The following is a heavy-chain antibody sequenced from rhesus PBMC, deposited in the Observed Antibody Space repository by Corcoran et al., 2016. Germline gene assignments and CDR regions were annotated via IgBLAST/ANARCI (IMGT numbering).Heavy chain of an antibody. CDR1: GFTFSSYW. J-gene: IGHJ4*01. D-gene: IGHD4-35*01. CDR2: INSGGGST. V-gene: IGHV3S25*01. Sequence: EVQLVESGGGLAKPGGSLRLSCAASGFTFSSYWMNWVRQAPGKGLEWVSAINSGGGSTYYAGSVKGRFTISRDNSKNTLSLQMNSLRAEDTAVYYCAKAPDYGNFDYWGPGVLVTVSS. CDR3: AKAPDYGNFDY.